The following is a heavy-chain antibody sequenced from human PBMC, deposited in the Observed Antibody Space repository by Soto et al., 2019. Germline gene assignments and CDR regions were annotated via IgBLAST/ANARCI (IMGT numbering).Heavy chain of an antibody. Sequence: GGSLRLSCAASGFTVSSNYMSWVRQAPGKGLEWVSVIYSGGSTNYADSVKGRFTISRDNSKNTLYLQMNSLGAEDTAVYYCAGAVGTTVSSIDYWGQGTLVTVSS. J-gene: IGHJ4*02. CDR3: AGAVGTTVSSIDY. V-gene: IGHV3-66*01. CDR1: GFTVSSNY. CDR2: IYSGGST. D-gene: IGHD4-17*01.